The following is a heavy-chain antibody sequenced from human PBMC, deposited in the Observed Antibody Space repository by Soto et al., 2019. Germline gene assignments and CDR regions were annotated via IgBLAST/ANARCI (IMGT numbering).Heavy chain of an antibody. Sequence: GESLNISCKGSGYSFTSYWIGWVRQMPGKGLEWMGIIYPGDSDTRYSPSFQGQVTISADKSISTAYLQWSSLKASDTAMYYCNRRGLAGYDMFYGMDDWGQGTMVTGSS. D-gene: IGHD3-22*01. CDR2: IYPGDSDT. CDR1: GYSFTSYW. J-gene: IGHJ6*02. V-gene: IGHV5-51*01. CDR3: NRRGLAGYDMFYGMDD.